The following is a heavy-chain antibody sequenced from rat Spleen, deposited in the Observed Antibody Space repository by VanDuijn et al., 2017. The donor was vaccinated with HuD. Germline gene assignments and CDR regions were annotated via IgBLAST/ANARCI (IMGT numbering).Heavy chain of an antibody. D-gene: IGHD1-11*01. V-gene: IGHV2-13*01. Sequence: QVQLKESGPGLVQPSQTLSLICTVSGFSLLSNSVHWVRQPPGKGLEWMGVIWADGNTRYNSTLKSRLSISRDTSKSQVYLKMNSLQTGYTATYYCARADISSISTDGIWGQGTLVTVSS. CDR3: ARADISSISTDGI. J-gene: IGHJ3*01. CDR1: GFSLLSNS. CDR2: IWADGNT.